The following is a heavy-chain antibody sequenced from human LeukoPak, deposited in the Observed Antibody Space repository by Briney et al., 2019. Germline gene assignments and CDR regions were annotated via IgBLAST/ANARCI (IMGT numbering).Heavy chain of an antibody. CDR3: AREVTVAGLVALDY. CDR2: IYYSGST. Sequence: SETLSLTCTVSGGSISSYYWGWIRQPPGKGLEWIGSIYYSGSTYYNPSLKSRVTISVDTSKNQFSLKLSSVTAADTAVYYCAREVTVAGLVALDYWGQGTLVTVSS. D-gene: IGHD6-19*01. V-gene: IGHV4-39*07. CDR1: GGSISSYY. J-gene: IGHJ4*02.